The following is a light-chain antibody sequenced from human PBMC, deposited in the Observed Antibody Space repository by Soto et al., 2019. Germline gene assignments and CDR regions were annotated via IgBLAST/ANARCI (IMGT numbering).Light chain of an antibody. J-gene: IGKJ5*01. Sequence: DIPMTQSLSTLSAYVGDKVTITCRASQTISSWLAWYQQKPGKAPKLLIYGASTLQSGVPSRFSGSGSGTDYTLTISSLQPEDFATYYCQQSYRTPTFGQGTRLEIK. V-gene: IGKV1-39*01. CDR3: QQSYRTPT. CDR1: QTISSW. CDR2: GAS.